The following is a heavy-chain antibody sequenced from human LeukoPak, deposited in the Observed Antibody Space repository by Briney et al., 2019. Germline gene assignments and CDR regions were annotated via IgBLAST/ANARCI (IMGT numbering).Heavy chain of an antibody. D-gene: IGHD2-15*01. CDR2: ISSSGSTI. CDR3: ARPEVVAGTYYYYYYMDI. CDR1: GFTFSDYY. Sequence: GGSLRLSCAASGFTFSDYYMSWIRQAPGKGLEWVSYISSSGSTIYYADSVKGRFTISRDNAKNSLYLQMNSLRAEDTAVYYCARPEVVAGTYYYYYYMDIWGKGTTVTASS. J-gene: IGHJ6*03. V-gene: IGHV3-11*01.